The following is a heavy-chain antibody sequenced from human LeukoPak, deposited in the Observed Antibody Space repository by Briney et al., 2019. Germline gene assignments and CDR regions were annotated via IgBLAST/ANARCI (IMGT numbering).Heavy chain of an antibody. Sequence: GASVKVSCKASGYTFTGYYMHWVRQAPGQGLEWMGRINPNSGGTNYAQKFQGRVTMTRDTSISTAYMELSRLRSDDTAVYYCGRSHSRITMIVVDYFDIWGQGTMVTVSS. J-gene: IGHJ3*02. CDR2: INPNSGGT. CDR1: GYTFTGYY. V-gene: IGHV1-2*06. D-gene: IGHD3-22*01. CDR3: GRSHSRITMIVVDYFDI.